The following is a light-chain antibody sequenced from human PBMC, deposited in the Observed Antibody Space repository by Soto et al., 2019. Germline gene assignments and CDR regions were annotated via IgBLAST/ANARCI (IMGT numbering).Light chain of an antibody. CDR1: QSVSSSY. CDR2: QAS. J-gene: IGKJ2*01. V-gene: IGKV3-20*01. CDR3: QQYGSSPYT. Sequence: EIVLTQSPGTLSLSPGERATLSCRASQSVSSSYLVWYQQKPGQAPRLLIYQASSRATGISDRFSGSGSGTDFTLTISRLEPEDFAVYYCQQYGSSPYTFGQGTKLEIK.